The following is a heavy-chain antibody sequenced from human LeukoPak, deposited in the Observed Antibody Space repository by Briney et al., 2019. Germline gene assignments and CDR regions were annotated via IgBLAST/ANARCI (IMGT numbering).Heavy chain of an antibody. CDR1: GFTFSSYA. J-gene: IGHJ6*02. CDR3: ARDRTNSGSGPDYYYYYGMDV. CDR2: ISYDGSNK. Sequence: GGSLRLSCAASGFTFSSYAMHRVRQAPGKGLEWVAVISYDGSNKYYADSVKGRFTISRDNSKNTLYLQMNSLRAEDTAVYYCARDRTNSGSGPDYYYYYGMDVWGQGTTVTVSS. D-gene: IGHD1-26*01. V-gene: IGHV3-30-3*01.